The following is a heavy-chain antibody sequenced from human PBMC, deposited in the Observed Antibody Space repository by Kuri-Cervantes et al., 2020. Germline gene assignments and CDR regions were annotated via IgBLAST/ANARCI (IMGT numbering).Heavy chain of an antibody. Sequence: ESLKISCAVSGYSISSGFYWGWIRQPSGKGLEWIGSIYGSGSTSYNASLQSRITISVDTSKNQFSLKLSSVTAADTAVYYCARGRGRLDYWGQGTLVTVSS. D-gene: IGHD2-15*01. CDR3: ARGRGRLDY. V-gene: IGHV4-38-2*01. CDR1: GYSISSGFY. J-gene: IGHJ4*02. CDR2: IYGSGST.